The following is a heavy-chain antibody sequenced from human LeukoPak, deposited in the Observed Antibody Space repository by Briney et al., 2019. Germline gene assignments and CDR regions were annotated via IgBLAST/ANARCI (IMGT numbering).Heavy chain of an antibody. CDR2: FDPEDGET. CDR3: ATGYDSSGYLFDY. CDR1: GYSFTSYY. Sequence: ASVKVPCKASGYSFTSYYMHWVRQAPGKGLEWMGGFDPEDGETIYAQKFQGRVTMTEDTSTDTAYMELSSLRSEDTAVYYCATGYDSSGYLFDYWGQGTLVTVSS. J-gene: IGHJ4*02. D-gene: IGHD3-22*01. V-gene: IGHV1-24*01.